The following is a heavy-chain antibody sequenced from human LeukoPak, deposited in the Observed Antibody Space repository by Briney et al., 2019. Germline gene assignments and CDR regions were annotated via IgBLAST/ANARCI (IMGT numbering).Heavy chain of an antibody. J-gene: IGHJ4*02. Sequence: GESLKISCQVLGYIFTNYWIGGVRQMPGKGLESMGIIYPADSDTTYSPSFQGQVTISADKSISTVYLQWSSLKASDTAMYYCARQSRDGSKTRSYYFDYWGPGTQVTVSS. V-gene: IGHV5-51*01. CDR1: GYIFTNYW. CDR2: IYPADSDT. D-gene: IGHD3-10*01. CDR3: ARQSRDGSKTRSYYFDY.